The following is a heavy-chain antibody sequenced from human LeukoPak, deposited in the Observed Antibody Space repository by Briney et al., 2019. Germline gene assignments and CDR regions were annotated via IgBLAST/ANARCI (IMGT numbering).Heavy chain of an antibody. D-gene: IGHD5-24*01. CDR2: IFPGDSDT. J-gene: IGHJ4*02. V-gene: IGHV5-51*01. CDR1: GYMFTRYW. CDR3: AGRDGYNDLDY. Sequence: GESLKISCKGSGYMFTRYWIGWVRQMPGKGLEWIGIIFPGDSDTKYSPSFQGQVTISVDKSINTAYLRWSSLQAADTAMFYCAGRDGYNDLDYWGQGTLVTVSS.